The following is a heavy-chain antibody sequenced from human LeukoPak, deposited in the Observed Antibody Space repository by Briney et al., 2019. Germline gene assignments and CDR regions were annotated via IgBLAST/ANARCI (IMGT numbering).Heavy chain of an antibody. CDR1: GFTFRSYG. D-gene: IGHD3-10*01. Sequence: PGGSLRLSCAASGFTFRSYGMHWVRQAPGKGREWVADIWYEGSNKYYADSVKGRFTISRDNSKNTLYLQMNSLRAEDTAVYYCARDSPEYGSNYYYYYGMDVWGQGTTVTVSS. V-gene: IGHV3-33*01. CDR2: IWYEGSNK. CDR3: ARDSPEYGSNYYYYYGMDV. J-gene: IGHJ6*02.